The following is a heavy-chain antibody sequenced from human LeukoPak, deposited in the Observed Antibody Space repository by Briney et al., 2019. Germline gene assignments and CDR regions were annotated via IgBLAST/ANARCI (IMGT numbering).Heavy chain of an antibody. CDR1: GFTFVDYG. Sequence: PGGSLRISCATSGFTFVDYGLSWVRRARGKGLEWLCAINYNGAITDYADSVKGRFTISRDNAKNSLYLRMDSLRAEDTALYYCARDRLGPSFSVSHFDLWGQGTLVTVSS. CDR2: INYNGAIT. V-gene: IGHV3-20*04. D-gene: IGHD3-3*02. J-gene: IGHJ4*02. CDR3: ARDRLGPSFSVSHFDL.